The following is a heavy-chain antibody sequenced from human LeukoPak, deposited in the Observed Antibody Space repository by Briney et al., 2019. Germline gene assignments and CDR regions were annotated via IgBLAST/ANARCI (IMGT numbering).Heavy chain of an antibody. J-gene: IGHJ4*02. D-gene: IGHD3-10*01. Sequence: ASVKVSCKASGYTFTSYHVHWVRQAPGQGLEWMGIINPSGGSTDYAQKFQGRVTMTRDTSTSTVYMKLSSLRSEDTAVYYCARLPGSGSYIVDYWGQGTLVTVSS. CDR3: ARLPGSGSYIVDY. CDR1: GYTFTSYH. V-gene: IGHV1-46*01. CDR2: INPSGGST.